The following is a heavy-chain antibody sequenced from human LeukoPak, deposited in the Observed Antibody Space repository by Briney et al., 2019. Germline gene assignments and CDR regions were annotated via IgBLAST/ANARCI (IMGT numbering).Heavy chain of an antibody. J-gene: IGHJ4*02. CDR1: GFIFSNSG. V-gene: IGHV3-33*03. CDR2: IYTDGSTK. CDR3: AKDQSRGVGAMNY. Sequence: GGSLRLSCAASGFIFSNSGMHWVRQAPGKGLEWVTVIYTDGSTKYYADSVKGRFTISRDNSQNTLYLQMNSLRVEDTAVYYCAKDQSRGVGAMNYWGQGTLVTVSS. D-gene: IGHD1-26*01.